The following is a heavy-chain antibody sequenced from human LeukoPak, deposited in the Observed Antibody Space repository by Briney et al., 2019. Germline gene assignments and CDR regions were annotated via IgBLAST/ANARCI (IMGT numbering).Heavy chain of an antibody. J-gene: IGHJ4*02. CDR1: GGSISSYY. V-gene: IGHV4-59*12. D-gene: IGHD1-26*01. CDR2: IYYSGST. CDR3: ARERSLYFDY. Sequence: SETLSLTCTVSGGSISSYYWSWIRQPPGKGLEWIGYIYYSGSTNYNPSLKSRVTISVDTSKNQFSLKLSSVTAADTAVYYCARERSLYFDYWGQGTLVTVSS.